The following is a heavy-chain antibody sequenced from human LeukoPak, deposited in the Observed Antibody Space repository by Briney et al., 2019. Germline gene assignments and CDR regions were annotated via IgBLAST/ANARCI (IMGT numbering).Heavy chain of an antibody. CDR3: GTGSHRAAAGTLGY. J-gene: IGHJ4*02. Sequence: GGSLRLSCEASGFAFSGYWMHWVRQAPGKGLVWVSRINSDGSSSTYAASVKGRFTISRDNAKNTLYLQMNSLRGEDTAVYYCGTGSHRAAAGTLGYWGQGTLVTVSS. V-gene: IGHV3-74*01. CDR2: INSDGSSS. CDR1: GFAFSGYW. D-gene: IGHD6-13*01.